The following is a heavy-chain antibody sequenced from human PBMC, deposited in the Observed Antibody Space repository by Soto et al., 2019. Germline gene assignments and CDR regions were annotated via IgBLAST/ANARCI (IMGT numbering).Heavy chain of an antibody. CDR2: INPSGGST. V-gene: IGHV1-46*03. CDR1: GYTFASYY. CDR3: ARAVRVGERITIFGVVIIESAWFDP. Sequence: ASVKVSCKASGYTFASYYMHWVRQAPGQGLEWMGIINPSGGSTSYAQKFQGRVTMTRDTSTSTVYMELSSLRSEDTAVYYCARAVRVGERITIFGVVIIESAWFDPWHQGTLVTVSS. J-gene: IGHJ5*02. D-gene: IGHD3-3*01.